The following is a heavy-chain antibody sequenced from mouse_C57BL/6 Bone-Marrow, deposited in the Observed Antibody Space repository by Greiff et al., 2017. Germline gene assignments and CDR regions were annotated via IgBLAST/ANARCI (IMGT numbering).Heavy chain of an antibody. CDR3: ARHGDYGSSSYWYFDV. CDR2: INSDGGST. Sequence: EVKLVESGGGLVQPGESLKLSCESNEYEFPSHDMSWVRKTPEKRLELVAAINSDGGSTYYPDTMERRFIISRGNTKKTLYLQRSRLRSEDTALYYCARHGDYGSSSYWYFDVWGTGTTVTVSS. D-gene: IGHD1-1*01. J-gene: IGHJ1*03. CDR1: EYEFPSHD. V-gene: IGHV5-2*01.